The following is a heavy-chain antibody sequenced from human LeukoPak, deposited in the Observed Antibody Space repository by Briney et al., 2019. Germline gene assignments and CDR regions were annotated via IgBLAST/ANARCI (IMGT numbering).Heavy chain of an antibody. CDR3: ARDCEYCSSTSCYTSNWFDP. CDR2: INPNSGGT. D-gene: IGHD2-2*02. Sequence: ASVKVSCKASGYTFTGYYMHWVRQAPGQGLEWMGWINPNSGGTNYAQKFQGRVTMTRDTSISTAYMELSRLRSDDTAVYYCARDCEYCSSTSCYTSNWFDPWGQGTLVTVSS. CDR1: GYTFTGYY. V-gene: IGHV1-2*02. J-gene: IGHJ5*02.